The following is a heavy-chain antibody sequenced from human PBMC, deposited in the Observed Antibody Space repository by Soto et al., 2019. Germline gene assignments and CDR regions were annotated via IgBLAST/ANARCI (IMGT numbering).Heavy chain of an antibody. V-gene: IGHV3-23*01. CDR3: AKGDIVVVVAAPDYGMDV. Sequence: GGSLRLSCAASGFTFSSYAMSWVRQAPGKGLEWVSAISGSGGSTYYADSVKGRFTISRDNSKNTLYLQMNSLRAEDTAVYYCAKGDIVVVVAAPDYGMDVWGQGPTVTVSS. CDR1: GFTFSSYA. J-gene: IGHJ6*02. CDR2: ISGSGGST. D-gene: IGHD2-15*01.